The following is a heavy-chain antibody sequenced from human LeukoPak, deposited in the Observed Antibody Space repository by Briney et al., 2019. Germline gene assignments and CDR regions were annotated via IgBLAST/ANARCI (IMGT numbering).Heavy chain of an antibody. CDR3: ARDMVRGVIIDLPDY. J-gene: IGHJ4*02. CDR1: GFTFSSYA. CDR2: MSYDGSNK. Sequence: PGGSLRLSCAASGFTFSSYAMHWVRQAPGKGLEWVAVMSYDGSNKYYADSVKGRFTISRDNSKDTLYLQMNSLRAEDTAVYYCARDMVRGVIIDLPDYWGQGTLVTVSS. V-gene: IGHV3-30-3*01. D-gene: IGHD3-10*01.